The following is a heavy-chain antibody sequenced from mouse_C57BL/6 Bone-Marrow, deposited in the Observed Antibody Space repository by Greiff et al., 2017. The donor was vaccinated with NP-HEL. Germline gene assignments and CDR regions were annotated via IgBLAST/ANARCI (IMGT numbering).Heavy chain of an antibody. J-gene: IGHJ1*03. D-gene: IGHD1-1*01. CDR2: ISTYYGDA. CDR1: GYTFTDYA. Sequence: QVQLQQSGPELVRPGVSVKISCKGSGYTFTDYAMHWVKQSHAKSLEWIGVISTYYGDASYNQKFKDKATMTVDKSSSTAYMELARLTSEDSAVYYCAKGSNYYGSSYDWYFDVWGTGTTVTVSS. CDR3: AKGSNYYGSSYDWYFDV. V-gene: IGHV1-67*01.